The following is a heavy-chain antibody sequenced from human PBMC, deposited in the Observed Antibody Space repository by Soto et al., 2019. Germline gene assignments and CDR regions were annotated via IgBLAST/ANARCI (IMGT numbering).Heavy chain of an antibody. CDR3: ARYCSGGSCDYAFDL. D-gene: IGHD2-15*01. V-gene: IGHV3-23*01. J-gene: IGHJ3*01. CDR1: GFSFISYS. Sequence: EVQLLESGGGLVQPGGSLRVSCAASGFSFISYSMSWVRQAPGKGLEWVSAVSNSGGSTYYADSVKGRFTISRDNSKNTLYLQLNSLRAEVTAVYWFARYCSGGSCDYAFDLWGQGTMVTVSS. CDR2: VSNSGGST.